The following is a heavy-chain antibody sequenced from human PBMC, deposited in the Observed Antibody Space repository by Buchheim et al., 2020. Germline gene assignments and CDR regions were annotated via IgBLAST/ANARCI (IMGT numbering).Heavy chain of an antibody. Sequence: EVQLVESGGGLVQPGGSLRLSCAASGFTFSSYWMHWVRQAPGKGLVWVSRINSDGSSTSYADSVKGRFTISRDNAKNTLYLQMNSLRAEDTAVYYCARDLQSGRGWLSSRSYYYYGMDVWGQGTT. CDR3: ARDLQSGRGWLSSRSYYYYGMDV. CDR2: INSDGSST. V-gene: IGHV3-74*01. CDR1: GFTFSSYW. D-gene: IGHD3-16*02. J-gene: IGHJ6*02.